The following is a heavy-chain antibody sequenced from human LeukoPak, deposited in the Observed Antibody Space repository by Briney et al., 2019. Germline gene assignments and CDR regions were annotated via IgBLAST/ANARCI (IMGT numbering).Heavy chain of an antibody. CDR2: ISGGGPVT. Sequence: PGGSLRLSCAASGFTFSSYAMSWVRQAPGKGLECVSAISGGGPVTYYTDSVKGRFTISRDNSKNTLYLEMNSLRAEDTAVYYCAREGSYCSSTSCYRYYGMDVWGQGTTVTVSS. J-gene: IGHJ6*02. D-gene: IGHD2-2*02. V-gene: IGHV3-23*01. CDR1: GFTFSSYA. CDR3: AREGSYCSSTSCYRYYGMDV.